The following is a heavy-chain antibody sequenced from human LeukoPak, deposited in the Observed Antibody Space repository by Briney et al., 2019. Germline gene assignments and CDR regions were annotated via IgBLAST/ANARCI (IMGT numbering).Heavy chain of an antibody. D-gene: IGHD3-10*01. CDR2: ISSSGSTI. J-gene: IGHJ5*02. V-gene: IGHV3-48*03. Sequence: GGSLRLSCAASGFTFSSYEMNWVRQAPGKGLEWVSYISSSGSTIYYADSVKGRFTISRDNAKNSLYLQMNSLRAEDTAVCYCARAEGRVSFDPWGQGTLVTVSS. CDR1: GFTFSSYE. CDR3: ARAEGRVSFDP.